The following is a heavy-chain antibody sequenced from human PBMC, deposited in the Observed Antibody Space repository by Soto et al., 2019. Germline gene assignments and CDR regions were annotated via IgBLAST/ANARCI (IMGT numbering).Heavy chain of an antibody. J-gene: IGHJ6*02. CDR2: IYDSGNT. CDR3: ARAPNWGSRYYGLAV. V-gene: IGHV4-59*01. D-gene: IGHD7-27*01. Sequence: PSETLSLTCTVSGDSIGSYYWNWIRQPPGKGLEWIGYIYDSGNTNYSPSLKGRVTISVDTSKNQFSLKLTSVTAADTAVYYCARAPNWGSRYYGLAVWGQGTTVTVSS. CDR1: GDSIGSYY.